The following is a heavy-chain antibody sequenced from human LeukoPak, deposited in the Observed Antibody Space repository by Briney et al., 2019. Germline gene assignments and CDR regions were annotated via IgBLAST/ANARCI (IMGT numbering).Heavy chain of an antibody. D-gene: IGHD6-13*01. CDR3: GRVKAAAGFRTYYYGMDV. J-gene: IGHJ6*02. CDR2: ISYDGSNK. CDR1: GFTFSSYA. V-gene: IGHV3-30-3*01. Sequence: GGSLRLSCAASGFTFSSYAMHWVRQAPGKGLEWVAVISYDGSNKYYADSVKGRFTISRDNSKNTLYLQMNSLRAEDTAVYYCGRVKAAAGFRTYYYGMDVWGQGTTVTVSS.